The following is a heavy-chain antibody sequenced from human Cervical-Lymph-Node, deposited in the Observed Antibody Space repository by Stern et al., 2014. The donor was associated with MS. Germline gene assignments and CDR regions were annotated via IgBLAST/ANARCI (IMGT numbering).Heavy chain of an antibody. V-gene: IGHV1-69*01. CDR3: ARNSGSYYSVFVYFQH. CDR2: IIPIFGTA. D-gene: IGHD1-26*01. CDR1: GGTFSSYA. J-gene: IGHJ1*01. Sequence: VQLVESGAEVKKPGSSVKVSCKASGGTFSSYAISWVRQATGQGLEWMGGIIPIFGTANYAQKFQGRVTITADESTSTAYMELSSLRSEDTAVYYCARNSGSYYSVFVYFQHWGQGTLVTVSS.